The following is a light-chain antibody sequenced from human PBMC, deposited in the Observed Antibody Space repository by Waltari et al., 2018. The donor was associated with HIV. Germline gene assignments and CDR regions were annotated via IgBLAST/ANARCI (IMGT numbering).Light chain of an antibody. V-gene: IGLV10-54*04. CDR3: ATWDISLSAVV. J-gene: IGLJ2*01. CDR2: RDN. Sequence: QAGLTQPPSVSNGMRQTATLTCTGNSNNVRHQGPARLQQHQGHPPKLLSYRDNKRPSGISERFSASRSGNTASLTITGVQPEDEADYFCATWDISLSAVVFGGGTTLTVL. CDR1: SNNVRHQG.